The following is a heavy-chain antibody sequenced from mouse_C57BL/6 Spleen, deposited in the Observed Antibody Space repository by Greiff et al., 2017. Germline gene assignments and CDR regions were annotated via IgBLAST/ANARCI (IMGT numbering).Heavy chain of an antibody. CDR1: GYTFTDYY. D-gene: IGHD1-1*01. J-gene: IGHJ2*01. V-gene: IGHV1-26*01. CDR2: INPNNGGT. Sequence: EVQLQQSGPELVKPGASVKISCKASGYTFTDYYMNWVKQSHGKSLEWIGDINPNNGGTSYNQKFKGKATLTVDKSSSTAYMELRSLTSEDSAVYYCARHFIYYYGSSYFDYWGQGTTLTVSS. CDR3: ARHFIYYYGSSYFDY.